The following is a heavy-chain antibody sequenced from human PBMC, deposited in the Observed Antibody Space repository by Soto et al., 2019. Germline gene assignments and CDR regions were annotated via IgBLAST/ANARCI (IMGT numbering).Heavy chain of an antibody. J-gene: IGHJ6*03. CDR2: IYPGDSDT. D-gene: IGHD6-13*01. V-gene: IGHV5-51*01. Sequence: PGESLRVSCKGSGYSFTSYWIGWVRQMPGKGLEWMGIIYPGDSDTRYSPSFQGQVTISADKSISTACLQWSSLKASDTAMYYCASHHAAGSPYYYYYMDASGKRTTLTVSS. CDR1: GYSFTSYW. CDR3: ASHHAAGSPYYYYYMDA.